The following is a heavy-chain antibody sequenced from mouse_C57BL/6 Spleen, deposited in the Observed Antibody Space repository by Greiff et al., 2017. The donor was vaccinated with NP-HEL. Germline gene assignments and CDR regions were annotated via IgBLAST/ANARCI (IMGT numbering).Heavy chain of an antibody. D-gene: IGHD1-2*01. J-gene: IGHJ1*03. V-gene: IGHV5-16*01. Sequence: EVQRVESEGGLVQPGSSMKLSCTASGFTFSDYYMAWVRQVPEKGLEWVANINYDGSSTYYLDSLKSRFIISRDNAKNILYLQMSSLKSEDTATYYCARGLRPYWYFDVWGTGTTVTVSS. CDR1: GFTFSDYY. CDR2: INYDGSST. CDR3: ARGLRPYWYFDV.